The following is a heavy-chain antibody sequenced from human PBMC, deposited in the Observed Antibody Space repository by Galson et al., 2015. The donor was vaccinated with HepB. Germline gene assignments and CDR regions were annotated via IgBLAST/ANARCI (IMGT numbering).Heavy chain of an antibody. CDR1: DYIFTTYG. CDR3: ARGPYDILTGYYGFDL. J-gene: IGHJ4*02. V-gene: IGHV1-18*01. D-gene: IGHD3-9*01. CDR2: ISPYNGNT. Sequence: SVKVSCKASDYIFTTYGINWVRQAPGQGLEWMGWISPYNGNTNYAQKVQGRVTMTTDTSTNTAYMELRSLKSDDSAVYFCARGPYDILTGYYGFDLWGQGTLVTVSS.